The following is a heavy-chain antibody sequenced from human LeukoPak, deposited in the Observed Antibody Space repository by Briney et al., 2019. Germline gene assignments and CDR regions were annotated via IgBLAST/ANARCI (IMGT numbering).Heavy chain of an antibody. D-gene: IGHD6-13*01. V-gene: IGHV3-23*01. CDR2: ISNDGSTR. J-gene: IGHJ4*01. CDR3: ASASSHRIAAGGDY. Sequence: GGSLRLSCAGSGFTFNTSAMSWVRQAPGKGLEWVSRISNDGSTRHYADSVKGRFTISRDNSKNMMYLQMNSLRAEDTAVYYCASASSHRIAAGGDYWGHGTLVTVSS. CDR1: GFTFNTSA.